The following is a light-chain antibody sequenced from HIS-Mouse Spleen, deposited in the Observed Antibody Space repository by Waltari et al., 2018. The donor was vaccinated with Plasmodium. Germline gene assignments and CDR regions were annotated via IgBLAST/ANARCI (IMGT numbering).Light chain of an antibody. CDR1: SSDVGSYNL. J-gene: IGLJ2*01. CDR2: EGS. Sequence: QSALTQPASVSGSPGPSITISCTGPSSDVGSYNLVPWYQQHPGKAPKLIIYEGSKRPSGVSNRFSGSKSGNTASLTISGLQAEDEADYYCCSYAGSSTFVVFGGGTKLTVL. V-gene: IGLV2-23*03. CDR3: CSYAGSSTFVV.